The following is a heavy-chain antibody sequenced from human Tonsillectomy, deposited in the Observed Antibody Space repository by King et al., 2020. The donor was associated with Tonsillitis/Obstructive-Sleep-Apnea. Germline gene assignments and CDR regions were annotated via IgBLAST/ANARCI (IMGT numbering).Heavy chain of an antibody. CDR3: ARRRYDSSGYVEV. J-gene: IGHJ4*02. Sequence: VQLVESGGGVVQPGRSLRLSCAASGFTFSSYVMHWVRQAPGKGLEWVAVISYDGSNKYYADSMKGRFTISRDNSKNTLYLQMNSLRAEDTAVYYCARRRYDSSGYVEVWGQGTLVTVSS. CDR2: ISYDGSNK. CDR1: GFTFSSYV. D-gene: IGHD3-22*01. V-gene: IGHV3-30*04.